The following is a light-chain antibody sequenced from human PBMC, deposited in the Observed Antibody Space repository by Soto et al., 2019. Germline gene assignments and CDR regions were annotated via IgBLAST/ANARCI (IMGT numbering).Light chain of an antibody. Sequence: SYALAQPPSVSVAPGQTARMTCGGNNIGGKSVHWYQQRPGQAPALVVYDDTDRPSGIPERFSGSNSGNTATLTISRVEAGDEADYCCRVWDSGSDYVFGTGPKVTVL. CDR2: DDT. CDR1: NIGGKS. J-gene: IGLJ1*01. CDR3: RVWDSGSDYV. V-gene: IGLV3-21*02.